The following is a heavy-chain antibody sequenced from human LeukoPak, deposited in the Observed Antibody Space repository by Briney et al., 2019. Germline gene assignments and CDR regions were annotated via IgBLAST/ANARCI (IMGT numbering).Heavy chain of an antibody. V-gene: IGHV3-21*01. CDR3: ATYRRSSQYYFDY. D-gene: IGHD6-13*01. CDR1: GFTFSSYS. Sequence: PGGSLRLSCAASGFTFSSYSMNWVRQAPGKGLEWVSSISSRNTYIYYADSVKGRFTISRDNAKSSLNLQMDSLRAEDTAVYYCATYRRSSQYYFDYWGQGTLVIVSS. CDR2: ISSRNTYI. J-gene: IGHJ4*02.